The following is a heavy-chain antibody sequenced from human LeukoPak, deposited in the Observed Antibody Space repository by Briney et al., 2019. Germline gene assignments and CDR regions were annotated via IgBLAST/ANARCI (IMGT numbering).Heavy chain of an antibody. CDR1: GFNFNIYC. Sequence: PGGSLRLSCVASGFNFNIYCMSWVRQAPGKGLEWVATIKQDGSEEFYGDSVKGRFTIFRDNSKKSVHLQMNSLRVEDTAVYYCARDGWSDLFFADYWGQGTLVTVSS. D-gene: IGHD3-3*01. J-gene: IGHJ4*02. V-gene: IGHV3-7*01. CDR3: ARDGWSDLFFADY. CDR2: IKQDGSEE.